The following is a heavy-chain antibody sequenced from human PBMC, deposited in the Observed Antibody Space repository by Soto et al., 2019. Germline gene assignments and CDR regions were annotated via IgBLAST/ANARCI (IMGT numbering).Heavy chain of an antibody. D-gene: IGHD3-22*01. V-gene: IGHV4-31*03. CDR1: GGSISSGGYY. J-gene: IGHJ4*02. Sequence: SETLSLTCTVSGGSISSGGYYWSWIRQHPGKGLEWIGYIYYSGSTYYNPSLKNRVTISVDTSKNQFSLKLSSVTAADTAVYYCARGVYYYDSSGYYKAFDYWAQGTLVTVSS. CDR3: ARGVYYYDSSGYYKAFDY. CDR2: IYYSGST.